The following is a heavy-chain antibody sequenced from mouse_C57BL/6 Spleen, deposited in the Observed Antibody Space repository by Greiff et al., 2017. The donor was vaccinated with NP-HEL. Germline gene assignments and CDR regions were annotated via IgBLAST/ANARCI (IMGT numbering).Heavy chain of an antibody. D-gene: IGHD2-2*01. V-gene: IGHV1-81*01. CDR1: GYTFTSYG. J-gene: IGHJ2*01. CDR3: ARSGDGYDGDY. CDR2: IYPRSGNT. Sequence: VKLMESGAELARPGASVKLSCKASGYTFTSYGISWVKQRTGQGLEWIGEIYPRSGNTYYNEKFKGKATLTADKSSSTAYMELRSLTSEDSAVYFCARSGDGYDGDYWGQGTTLTVSS.